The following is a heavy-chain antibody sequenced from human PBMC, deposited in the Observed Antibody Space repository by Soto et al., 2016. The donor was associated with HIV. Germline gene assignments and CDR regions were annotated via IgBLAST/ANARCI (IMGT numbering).Heavy chain of an antibody. Sequence: VQLQESGPGLVKPSQTLSLTCTVSGGSISSGGYYWSWIRQHPGKGLEWIGYIHYSGSTYYNPSLKSRVTISVDTSKNQFSLKLSSVTAADTAVYHCAGEVGAIGLSRQDYGVDVWGQGTTVTVSS. V-gene: IGHV4-31*03. CDR2: IHYSGST. CDR3: AGEVGAIGLSRQDYGVDV. J-gene: IGHJ6*02. CDR1: GGSISSGGYY. D-gene: IGHD1-26*01.